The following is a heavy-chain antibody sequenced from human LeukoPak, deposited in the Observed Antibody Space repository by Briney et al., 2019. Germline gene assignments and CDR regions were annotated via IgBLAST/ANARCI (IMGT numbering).Heavy chain of an antibody. D-gene: IGHD5-18*01. J-gene: IGHJ4*02. CDR2: MNPNSGNT. V-gene: IGHV1-8*01. Sequence: ASVKVSCKASGYTFTSYDINWVRQATGQGLEWMGWMNPNSGNTGYAQNLQGRVTLTTDTSTSTAYMELRSLRSDDTAVYYCARGIGGYRFGFDFWGQGTLVTVSS. CDR1: GYTFTSYD. CDR3: ARGIGGYRFGFDF.